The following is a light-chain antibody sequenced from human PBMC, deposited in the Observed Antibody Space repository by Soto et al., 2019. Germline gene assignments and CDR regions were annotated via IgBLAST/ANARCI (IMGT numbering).Light chain of an antibody. J-gene: IGKJ1*01. V-gene: IGKV3-11*01. CDR1: QSVSSY. CDR3: QQRSTSPGT. Sequence: APLACEASQSVSSYLAWYKQKRGPAHRLLIYDASNRATGLPARFSGSGHGTAFDLTLRSLEPDDSAVPYCQQRSTSPGTFGQGTKVDIK. CDR2: DAS.